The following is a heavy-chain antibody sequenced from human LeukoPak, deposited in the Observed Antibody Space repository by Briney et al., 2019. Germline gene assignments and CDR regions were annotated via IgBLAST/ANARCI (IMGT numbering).Heavy chain of an antibody. CDR1: GGSISSNNW. J-gene: IGHJ4*02. CDR3: ARRTIAAAGKIDY. Sequence: SETLSLTCVVSGGSISSNNWWSWVRQPPGKGLEWIGEIFHSGSTNYNPSLKSRVTISVDTSKNQFSLKLSPVTAADTAVYYCARRTIAAAGKIDYWGQGTLVTVSS. D-gene: IGHD6-13*01. CDR2: IFHSGST. V-gene: IGHV4-4*02.